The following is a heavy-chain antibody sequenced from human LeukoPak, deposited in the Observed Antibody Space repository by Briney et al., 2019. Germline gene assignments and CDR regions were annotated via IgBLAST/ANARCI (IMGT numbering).Heavy chain of an antibody. CDR1: GYSINNYW. J-gene: IGHJ5*02. V-gene: IGHV5-51*01. CDR2: IYPPDSDI. D-gene: IGHD2-15*01. Sequence: GESLKISCKGSGYSINNYWIAWLRQMPGKGLEWMGIIYPPDSDIRYSPSFQGQVTISADKSISTAYLQWNSLKASDTAMYYCARQEYCSGASCYTWFDPWGQGTLVTVSS. CDR3: ARQEYCSGASCYTWFDP.